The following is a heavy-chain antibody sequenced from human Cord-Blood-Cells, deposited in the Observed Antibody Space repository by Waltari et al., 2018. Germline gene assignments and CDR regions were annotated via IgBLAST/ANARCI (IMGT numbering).Heavy chain of an antibody. Sequence: QVQLQQWGAGLLKPSETLSLTCAVYGGSFSGYYWSWIRQPPGKGLEWIGENNQSGSTHHNPTLKSRVTISVDTYKTQFSPKLSSVTAADTAVYYCARSCTGIAARPDYVDYWGQGTLVTVSS. CDR2: NNQSGST. V-gene: IGHV4-34*01. J-gene: IGHJ4*02. CDR3: ARSCTGIAARPDYVDY. CDR1: GGSFSGYY. D-gene: IGHD6-6*01.